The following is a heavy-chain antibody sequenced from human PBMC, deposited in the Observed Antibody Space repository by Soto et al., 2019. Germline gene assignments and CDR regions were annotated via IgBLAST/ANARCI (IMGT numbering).Heavy chain of an antibody. J-gene: IGHJ6*02. Sequence: QLQLQQSGPGLVRPSETLSLTCSVSGGSISRNNNYWGWIRQPPGKGLEWIGSLYYSDYTDSNPSLRSRVTISVDTSKNQFSLKLTSVTAADTAVYYCASHLYYDISPGYLRPYHYYGMDVWGQGTTVTVSS. CDR3: ASHLYYDISPGYLRPYHYYGMDV. CDR1: GGSISRNNNY. D-gene: IGHD3-9*01. V-gene: IGHV4-39*01. CDR2: LYYSDYT.